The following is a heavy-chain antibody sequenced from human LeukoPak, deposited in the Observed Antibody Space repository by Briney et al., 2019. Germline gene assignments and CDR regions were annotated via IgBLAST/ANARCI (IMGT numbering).Heavy chain of an antibody. CDR1: GGSVSSDNYY. Sequence: PSETLSLTCTVSGGSVSSDNYYWSWIRQPPGKGLEWIGFISYSGSTNYNPSLKSRVTMSVDPSKNQFSLKLSSVTAADTAVYYCARAWYYYYYGMDVWGQGTTVTVSS. CDR3: ARAWYYYYYGMDV. V-gene: IGHV4-61*01. CDR2: ISYSGST. J-gene: IGHJ6*02.